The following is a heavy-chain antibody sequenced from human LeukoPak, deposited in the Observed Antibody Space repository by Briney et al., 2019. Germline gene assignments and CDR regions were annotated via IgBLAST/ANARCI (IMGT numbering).Heavy chain of an antibody. Sequence: GGSLRHSCAASRFTFSSYWMSWVRQAPGKGLEWVADIKRDGSEEYYVDSVKGRFTISRDNAENSLYLQMNSLRADDTALYYCARDNAAVARGYFDYWGQGTLVTVSS. D-gene: IGHD6-19*01. CDR3: ARDNAAVARGYFDY. V-gene: IGHV3-7*01. J-gene: IGHJ4*02. CDR2: IKRDGSEE. CDR1: RFTFSSYW.